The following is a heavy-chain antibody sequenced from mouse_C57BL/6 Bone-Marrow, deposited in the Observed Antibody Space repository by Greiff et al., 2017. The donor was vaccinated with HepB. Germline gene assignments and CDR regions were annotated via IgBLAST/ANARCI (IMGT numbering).Heavy chain of an antibody. CDR2: IHPNSGST. CDR3: ASSPLYYGSSDWYFDV. Sequence: QVQLQQPGAELVKPGASVKLSCKASGYTFTSYWMHWVKQRPGQGLEWIGMIHPNSGSTNYNEKFKSKATLTVDKSSSTAYMQISSLTSEYSAVYYCASSPLYYGSSDWYFDVWGTGTTVTVSS. CDR1: GYTFTSYW. V-gene: IGHV1-64*01. J-gene: IGHJ1*03. D-gene: IGHD1-1*01.